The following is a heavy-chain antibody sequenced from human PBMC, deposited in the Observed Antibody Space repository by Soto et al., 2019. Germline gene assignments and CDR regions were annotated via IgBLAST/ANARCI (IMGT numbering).Heavy chain of an antibody. CDR3: ARGSTLAVAGRFDY. V-gene: IGHV4-34*01. Sequence: HSESLSLTCAAYGGSFRGYYWSWIRQPPGKGLEWIGEINHSGSTNYNPSLKSRVTISVDTSKNQFSLKLSSVTAADTAVYYCARGSTLAVAGRFDYWGQGTLVTVSS. J-gene: IGHJ4*02. CDR2: INHSGST. D-gene: IGHD6-19*01. CDR1: GGSFRGYY.